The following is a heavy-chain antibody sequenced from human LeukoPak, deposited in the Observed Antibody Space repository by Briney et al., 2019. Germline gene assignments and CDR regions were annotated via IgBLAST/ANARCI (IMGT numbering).Heavy chain of an antibody. Sequence: PGGSLRLSCAASGFSFSSYAMTWVRQAPGKGLEWVSAISGSGGSTYYADSVKGRFTVSRDNSKNTLYLQMNSLRAEDTAVYYCAKERTLAIYYFDYWGQGTLVTVPS. CDR1: GFSFSSYA. J-gene: IGHJ4*02. CDR3: AKERTLAIYYFDY. V-gene: IGHV3-23*01. D-gene: IGHD3-3*01. CDR2: ISGSGGST.